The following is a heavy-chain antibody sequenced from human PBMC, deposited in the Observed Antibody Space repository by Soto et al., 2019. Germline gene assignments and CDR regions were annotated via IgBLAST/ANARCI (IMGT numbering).Heavy chain of an antibody. V-gene: IGHV1-46*01. CDR2: INPSGGST. J-gene: IGHJ4*02. D-gene: IGHD1-26*01. CDR3: ARGNIVGATTGDY. CDR1: GYTFTIYY. Sequence: GASLKVSCKASGYTFTIYYMRGGLQSPGQWLEWMGIINPSGGSTSYAQKFQGRVTMTRDTSTSTVYMELSSLRSEDTAVYYCARGNIVGATTGDYWGQGTLVTVSS.